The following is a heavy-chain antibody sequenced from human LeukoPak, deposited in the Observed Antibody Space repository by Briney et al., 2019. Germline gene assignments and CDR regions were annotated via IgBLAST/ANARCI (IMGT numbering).Heavy chain of an antibody. Sequence: PGRSLRLSCAASGFTFDDYAMHWVRQAPGKGLEWVSSISSSSSYIYYADSVKGRFTISRDNAKNSLYLQMNSLRAEDTAVYYCARGLRGQWFGNGAEYFQHWGQGTLVTVSS. CDR3: ARGLRGQWFGNGAEYFQH. J-gene: IGHJ1*01. CDR1: GFTFDDYA. V-gene: IGHV3-21*01. D-gene: IGHD3-22*01. CDR2: ISSSSSYI.